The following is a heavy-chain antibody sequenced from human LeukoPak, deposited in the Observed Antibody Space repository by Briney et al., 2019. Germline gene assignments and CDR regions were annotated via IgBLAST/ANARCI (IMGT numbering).Heavy chain of an antibody. CDR3: ARDHGRGVWGSYRLGSFDP. J-gene: IGHJ5*02. CDR2: INHSGGT. CDR1: GGSLSGYY. Sequence: PSETLSLTCAVYGGSLSGYYWSWIRQPPGKGLEWIGEINHSGGTNYNPSLKSRVTISVDTSKNQFSLKLSSVTAADTAVYYCARDHGRGVWGSYRLGSFDPWGQGTLVTVSS. D-gene: IGHD3-16*02. V-gene: IGHV4-34*01.